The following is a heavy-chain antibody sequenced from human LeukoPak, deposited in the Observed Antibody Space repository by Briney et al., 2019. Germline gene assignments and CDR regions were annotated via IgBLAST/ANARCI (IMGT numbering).Heavy chain of an antibody. CDR1: GDSISSGGYY. D-gene: IGHD2-2*01. CDR2: IYHSGST. Sequence: PSETLSLTCTVSGDSISSGGYYWSWIRQPPGKGLEWIGYIYHSGSTYYNPSLKSRVTISVDRSKNQFSLKLSSVTAADTAVYYGVVVPAALDWFDPWGQGTLVTVSS. V-gene: IGHV4-30-2*01. CDR3: VVVPAALDWFDP. J-gene: IGHJ5*02.